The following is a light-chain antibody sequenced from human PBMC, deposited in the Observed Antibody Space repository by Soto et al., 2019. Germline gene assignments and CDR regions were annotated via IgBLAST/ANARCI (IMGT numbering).Light chain of an antibody. J-gene: IGLJ3*02. CDR3: VSYTSSSTWV. V-gene: IGLV2-14*01. Sequence: QYALTQPASVSGSPGQSITISCTGTSSDIGSYNYVSWYQQHPGKVPKLMIYDVTDRPSGVSNRFSGSKSGNTASLTISGLQGEDEADYYCVSYTSSSTWVFGGGTKLTVL. CDR2: DVT. CDR1: SSDIGSYNY.